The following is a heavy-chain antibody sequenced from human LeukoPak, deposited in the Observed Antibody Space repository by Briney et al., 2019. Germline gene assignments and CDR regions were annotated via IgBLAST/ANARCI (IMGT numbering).Heavy chain of an antibody. D-gene: IGHD4-17*01. CDR2: IYYSGST. V-gene: IGHV4-59*01. CDR1: GGSISSYY. J-gene: IGHJ4*02. CDR3: ARGNGGDYDY. Sequence: SETLSLTCTVSGGSISSYYWSWIRQPPGKGLEWIGYIYYSGSTNYNPSLKSRVTISVDTSKNQFSLKLSSVTAADTAVHYCARGNGGDYDYWGQGTLVTVSS.